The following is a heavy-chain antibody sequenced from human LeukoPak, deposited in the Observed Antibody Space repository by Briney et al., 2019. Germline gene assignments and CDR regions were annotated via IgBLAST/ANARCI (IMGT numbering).Heavy chain of an antibody. J-gene: IGHJ1*01. CDR2: IIPIFGTA. CDR3: ASERRYTMIVLEYFQH. D-gene: IGHD3-22*01. CDR1: GGTFSSYA. V-gene: IGHV1-69*13. Sequence: AVKVSCKASGGTFSSYAISWLRPAPGQGLEWMGGIIPIFGTANHAQKLQGRVTITADEATSTAYMELSSLRSEDTAVYYCASERRYTMIVLEYFQHWGQGTLVTVSS.